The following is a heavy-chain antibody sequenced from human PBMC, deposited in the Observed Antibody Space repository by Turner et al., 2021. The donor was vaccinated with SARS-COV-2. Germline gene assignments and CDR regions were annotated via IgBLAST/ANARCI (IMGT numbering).Heavy chain of an antibody. CDR2: ISGSGGHT. CDR1: GFTLISYA. J-gene: IGHJ6*02. Sequence: EVQLLESGGGLVQPGGSLRLYCAASASGFTLISYAMSWARQAPGERLEWVSAISGSGGHTYYADSVKGRFTISRDNSKNTLYLQMNSLRAEDTAVYYCLSSSSWYFLGMDVWGQGTTVTVSS. D-gene: IGHD6-13*01. V-gene: IGHV3-23*01. CDR3: LSSSSWYFLGMDV.